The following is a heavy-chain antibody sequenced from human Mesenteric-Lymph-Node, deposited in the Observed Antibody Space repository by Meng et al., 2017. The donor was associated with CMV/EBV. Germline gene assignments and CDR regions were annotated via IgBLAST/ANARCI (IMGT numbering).Heavy chain of an antibody. CDR3: ARSPGRVDTIESSRDWFDP. D-gene: IGHD5-12*01. V-gene: IGHV1-18*01. J-gene: IGHJ5*02. CDR1: FTSYG. Sequence: FTSYGISWVRQAPGQGLEWMGWISAYNGNTNYAQKLQGRVTMTTDTSTSTAYMELRSMRSDDTAVYYCARSPGRVDTIESSRDWFDPWGQGTLVTVSS. CDR2: ISAYNGNT.